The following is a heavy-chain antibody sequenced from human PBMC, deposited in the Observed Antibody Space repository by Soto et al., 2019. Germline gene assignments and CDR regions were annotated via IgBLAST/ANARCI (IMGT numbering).Heavy chain of an antibody. CDR3: ARVIVVFNLPGSLHFDF. Sequence: LSLTCIVSNFSISSGYYWGWIRQSPGKGLERIVTIYHTGHTYYNPSLKSRVTISVDTSENHFSLKLSSVTAADTAFYYCARVIVVFNLPGSLHFDFWCQGTLVTVSS. D-gene: IGHD2-21*01. CDR2: IYHTGHT. J-gene: IGHJ4*02. CDR1: NFSISSGYY. V-gene: IGHV4-38-2*02.